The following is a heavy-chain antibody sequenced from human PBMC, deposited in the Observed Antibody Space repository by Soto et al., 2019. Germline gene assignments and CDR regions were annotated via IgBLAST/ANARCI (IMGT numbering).Heavy chain of an antibody. CDR1: WVTCINAW. V-gene: IGHV3-15*07. CDR2: IKSKTDGGTT. CDR3: TTESHRDYYYGMDV. J-gene: IGHJ6*02. Sequence: SLRLSCAAAWVTCINAWMNCVRQTPGKGLEWVGRIKSKTDGGTTDYAAPVKGRFTISRDDSKNTLYLQMNSLKTEDTAVYYCTTESHRDYYYGMDVSGQRTTVTV.